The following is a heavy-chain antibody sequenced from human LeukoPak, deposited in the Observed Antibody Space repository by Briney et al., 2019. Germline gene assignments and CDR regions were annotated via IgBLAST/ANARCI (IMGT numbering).Heavy chain of an antibody. CDR2: IYYSGST. D-gene: IGHD6-13*01. Sequence: TSETLSPTCTVSGGSISSSSYYWGWIRQPPGKGLEWIGSIYYSGSTYYNPSLKSRVTISVDTSKNQFSLKLSSVTAADTAVYYCARGYSSSWSRYNWFDPWGQGTLVTVSS. J-gene: IGHJ5*02. CDR3: ARGYSSSWSRYNWFDP. CDR1: GGSISSSSYY. V-gene: IGHV4-39*07.